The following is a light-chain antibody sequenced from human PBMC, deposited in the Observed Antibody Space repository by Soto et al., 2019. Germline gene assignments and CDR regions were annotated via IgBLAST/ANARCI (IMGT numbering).Light chain of an antibody. J-gene: IGKJ1*01. V-gene: IGKV3-20*01. CDR3: QQYGSSPWT. Sequence: ESVLTEYKGTLSFAPGERATLSCRASQSVSSSYLAWYQQKPGQAPRLLIYGASSRATGIPDRFSGSGSGTDFTLTISRLEPEDFAVYYCQQYGSSPWTFGQGTKVDIK. CDR1: QSVSSSY. CDR2: GAS.